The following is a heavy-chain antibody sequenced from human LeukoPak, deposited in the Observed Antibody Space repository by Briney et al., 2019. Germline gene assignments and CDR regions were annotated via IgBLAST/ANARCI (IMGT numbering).Heavy chain of an antibody. Sequence: SETLSLTCAVSGASISGSGYYWSWIRQPPGKGLEWIGEINHSGSTNYNPSLKSRVTISVDTSKNQFSLKLSSVTAADTAVYYCARTSGFDPWGQGTLVTVSS. V-gene: IGHV4-34*01. J-gene: IGHJ5*02. CDR3: ARTSGFDP. CDR2: INHSGST. CDR1: GASISGSGYY.